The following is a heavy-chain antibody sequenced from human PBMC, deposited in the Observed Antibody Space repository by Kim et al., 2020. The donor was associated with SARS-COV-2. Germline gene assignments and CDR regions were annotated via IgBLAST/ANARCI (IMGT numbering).Heavy chain of an antibody. CDR1: GGSFSGYY. D-gene: IGHD3-10*01. CDR2: INHSGST. CDR3: ASRLIDTYYYGSGSYTTDY. V-gene: IGHV4-34*01. J-gene: IGHJ4*02. Sequence: SETLSLTCAVYGGSFSGYYWSWIRQPPGKGLEWIGEINHSGSTNYNPSLKSRVTISVDTSKNQFSLKLSSVTAADTAVYYCASRLIDTYYYGSGSYTTDYWGQGTLVTVSS.